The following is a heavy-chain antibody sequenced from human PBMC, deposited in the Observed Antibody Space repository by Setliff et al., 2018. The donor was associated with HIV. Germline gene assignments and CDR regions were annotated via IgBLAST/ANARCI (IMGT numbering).Heavy chain of an antibody. CDR1: GGSVSAYY. V-gene: IGHV4-34*01. J-gene: IGHJ4*02. CDR2: ISHTGSA. D-gene: IGHD2-15*01. CDR3: ARGGSAVHPLDY. Sequence: KTSETLSLTCAVYGGSVSAYYWSWVRQPPGKGLECIGKISHTGSATYNASLESRVTMSVDRAKKQISLRLTSVTAADTAVYYCARGGSAVHPLDYWGQGTPVTVSS.